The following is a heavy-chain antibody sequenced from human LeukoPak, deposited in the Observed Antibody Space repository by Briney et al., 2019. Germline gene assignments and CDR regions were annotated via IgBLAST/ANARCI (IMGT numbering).Heavy chain of an antibody. J-gene: IGHJ4*02. CDR1: GGSISSSSYY. CDR2: IYYSGST. CDR3: ARGGDFDWLYKRAYYFDY. Sequence: SETLSLTCTVSGGSISSSSYYWGWIRQPPGKGLEWIGSIYYSGSTYYNPSLKSRVTISVDTSKNQFSLKLSSVTAADTAVYYCARGGDFDWLYKRAYYFDYWGQGTLVTVSS. V-gene: IGHV4-39*07. D-gene: IGHD3-9*01.